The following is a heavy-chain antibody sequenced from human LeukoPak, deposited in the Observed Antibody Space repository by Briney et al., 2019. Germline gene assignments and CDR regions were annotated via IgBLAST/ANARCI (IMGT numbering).Heavy chain of an antibody. CDR3: ARGVTSWPQGPYHFDY. D-gene: IGHD2-2*01. Sequence: GGSLRLSCAVSGFTFNDYAMNWVRQAPGKGLERVASIESNGNEKYSSDSLKGRFTISRDNSKNTLYLQMNTVRPEDTALFYCARGVTSWPQGPYHFDYWGQGILITVSS. J-gene: IGHJ4*02. CDR2: IESNGNEK. V-gene: IGHV3-30*02. CDR1: GFTFNDYA.